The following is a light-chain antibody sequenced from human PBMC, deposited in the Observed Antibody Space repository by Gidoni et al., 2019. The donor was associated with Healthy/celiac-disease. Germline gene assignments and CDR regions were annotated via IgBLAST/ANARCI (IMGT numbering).Light chain of an antibody. CDR2: DGS. V-gene: IGLV2-14*03. J-gene: IGLJ2*01. CDR3: SSYTSSSIVV. CDR1: SSDVGRYNY. Sequence: QSAPTPAGSVTGSPGQSSTIPCTGTSSDVGRYNYGSWYQQHPGNAPKLMIYDGSNRPSGVSNRFSGSKSGNTASRTISGLQAEDEADYYCSSYTSSSIVVFGGGTKLTVL.